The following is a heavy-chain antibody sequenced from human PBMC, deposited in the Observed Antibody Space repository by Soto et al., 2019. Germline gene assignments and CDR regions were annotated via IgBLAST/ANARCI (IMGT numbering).Heavy chain of an antibody. CDR1: GGSFSGYY. V-gene: IGHV4-34*01. D-gene: IGHD3-22*01. CDR3: ARPSVFYDSSGPQLDSIDY. J-gene: IGHJ4*02. Sequence: SETLSLTCAVYGGSFSGYYWSWIRQPPGKGLEWIGEINHSGSTNYNPSLKSRVTISVDTSKNQFSLKLSSVTAADTAVYYCARPSVFYDSSGPQLDSIDYWGQGTLVTVSS. CDR2: INHSGST.